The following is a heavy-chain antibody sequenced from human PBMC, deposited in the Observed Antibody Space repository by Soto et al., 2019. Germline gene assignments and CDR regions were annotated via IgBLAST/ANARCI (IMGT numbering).Heavy chain of an antibody. CDR2: MSYSGSS. CDR1: GGSISSGNYY. D-gene: IGHD2-15*01. J-gene: IGHJ4*02. V-gene: IGHV4-61*01. Sequence: QVQLQESGPGLVKPSETLSLTCTVSGGSISSGNYYWTWIRQPPGKGLEWIGYMSYSGSSNYNPSLKSRISMSIDTSKNQFSLNLSSVTAADTAVYYCARAKRVVVYLDSWGQGALVTVSS. CDR3: ARAKRVVVYLDS.